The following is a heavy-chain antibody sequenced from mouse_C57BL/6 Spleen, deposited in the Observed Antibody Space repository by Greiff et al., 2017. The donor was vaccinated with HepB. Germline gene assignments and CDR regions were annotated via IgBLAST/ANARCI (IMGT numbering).Heavy chain of an antibody. D-gene: IGHD1-1*01. CDR2: INYDGSST. CDR3: ARDATGGYFDV. CDR1: GFTFSDYY. V-gene: IGHV5-16*01. J-gene: IGHJ1*03. Sequence: DVQLVESEGGLVQPGSSMKLSCTASGFTFSDYYMAWVRQVPEKGLEWVANINYDGSSTYYLDSLKSRFIISRDNAKNILYLQMSSLKSEDTATYYCARDATGGYFDVWGTGTTVTVSS.